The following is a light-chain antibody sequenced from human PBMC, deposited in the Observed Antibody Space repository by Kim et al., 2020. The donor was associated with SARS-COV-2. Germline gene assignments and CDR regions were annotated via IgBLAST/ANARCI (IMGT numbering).Light chain of an antibody. CDR2: EVI. J-gene: IGLJ3*02. CDR1: SSDVGNYKY. Sequence: QSALTQPPSASGSPGQSVTISCTGTSSDVGNYKYVSWYQQHPGKAPKLMIYEVIKRPSGVPDRFSGSKSGNTASLTVSGIQAEDEADYFCSSYAGNNKWVFGGGTQLTVL. V-gene: IGLV2-8*01. CDR3: SSYAGNNKWV.